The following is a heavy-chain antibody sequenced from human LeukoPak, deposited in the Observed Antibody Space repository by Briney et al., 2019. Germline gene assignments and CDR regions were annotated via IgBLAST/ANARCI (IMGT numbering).Heavy chain of an antibody. Sequence: SETLSLTCAVYGGSFNNYYWNWIRQPPGKGLEWIGEINHSGNTNYNPSLKSRVTISVDTSKNQFSLKLSSVTATDTAVYYCAREIAVTGTLRFDPWGQGTLVTVSS. D-gene: IGHD6-19*01. CDR2: INHSGNT. V-gene: IGHV4-34*01. CDR3: AREIAVTGTLRFDP. CDR1: GGSFNNYY. J-gene: IGHJ5*02.